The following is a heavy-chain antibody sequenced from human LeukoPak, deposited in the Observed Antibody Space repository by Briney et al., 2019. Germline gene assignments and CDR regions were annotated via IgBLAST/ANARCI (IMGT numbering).Heavy chain of an antibody. CDR2: INPNSGGT. CDR1: GYTFTGYY. D-gene: IGHD2-2*01. J-gene: IGHJ5*02. CDR3: ARDAPYQLLINWFDP. V-gene: IGHV1-2*02. Sequence: ASVKVSCKASGYTFTGYYKHWVRQAPGQGLEWMGWINPNSGGTNYAQKFQGRVTMTRDTSISTAYMELSRLRSDDTAVYYCARDAPYQLLINWFDPWGQGTLVTVSS.